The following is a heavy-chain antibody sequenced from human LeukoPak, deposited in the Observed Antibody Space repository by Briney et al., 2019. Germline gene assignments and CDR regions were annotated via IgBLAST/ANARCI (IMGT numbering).Heavy chain of an antibody. Sequence: PSETLSLTCTVSSGSISTSNYYWGWVRQPPGKALEWIGNIFYSGSTYYSPSLKSRVTISLDTSKTQFSLRLNSVTAADTAVYYCARDSSGYNYVDYWGQGTLVTVSS. CDR3: ARDSSGYNYVDY. CDR2: IFYSGST. V-gene: IGHV4-39*07. J-gene: IGHJ4*02. CDR1: SGSISTSNYY. D-gene: IGHD5-24*01.